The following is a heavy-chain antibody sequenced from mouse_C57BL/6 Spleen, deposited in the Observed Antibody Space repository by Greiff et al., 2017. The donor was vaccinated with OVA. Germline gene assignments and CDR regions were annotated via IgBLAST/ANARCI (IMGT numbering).Heavy chain of an antibody. CDR1: GYAFSSYW. V-gene: IGHV1-80*01. CDR2: IYPGDGDT. CDR3: ARVDGYYDFDY. Sequence: VHLVESGAELVKPGASVKISCKASGYAFSSYWMNWVKQRPGKGPEWIGQIYPGDGDTNYNGKFKGKATLTADKSSSTAYMQLSSLTSEDSAVYFCARVDGYYDFDYWGQGTTLTVSS. J-gene: IGHJ2*01. D-gene: IGHD2-3*01.